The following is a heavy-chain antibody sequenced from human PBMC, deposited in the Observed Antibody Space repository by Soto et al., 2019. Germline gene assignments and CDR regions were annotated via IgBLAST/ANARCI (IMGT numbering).Heavy chain of an antibody. CDR2: IYYSGST. V-gene: IGHV4-31*03. Sequence: SETLSLTCTVSGGSISSGGYYWSWIRQHPGKGLEWIGYIYYSGSTYYNPSLKSRVTISVDTSKNQFSLKLSSVTAADTAVYYCLRYCSSTSCSPDYYYGMDVWGQGTTVTVSS. CDR3: LRYCSSTSCSPDYYYGMDV. CDR1: GGSISSGGYY. J-gene: IGHJ6*02. D-gene: IGHD2-2*01.